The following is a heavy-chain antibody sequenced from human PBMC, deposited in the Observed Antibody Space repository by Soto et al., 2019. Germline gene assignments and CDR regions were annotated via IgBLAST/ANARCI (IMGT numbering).Heavy chain of an antibody. J-gene: IGHJ4*01. D-gene: IGHD4-4*01. V-gene: IGHV3-15*07. CDR3: SADSYITVTPGRFDY. CDR1: GFTFSNAW. Sequence: EVQLVESGGGLVKPGGSLTLSCAASGFTFSNAWINWVRQAPGKGLEWVGRVKSKTHGGTTDVAASVKGRFAISRDHTKSKALMRMNSLNIEDTAVYYCSADSYITVTPGRFDYWGHGTLVPVSS. CDR2: VKSKTHGGTT.